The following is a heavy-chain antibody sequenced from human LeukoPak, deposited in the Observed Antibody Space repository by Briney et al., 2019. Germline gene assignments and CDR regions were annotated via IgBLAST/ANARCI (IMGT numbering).Heavy chain of an antibody. CDR1: GFTFSTYS. J-gene: IGHJ4*02. CDR3: AKRAFIAAPSWWDY. V-gene: IGHV3-23*01. D-gene: IGHD6-13*01. CDR2: ISGSGGST. Sequence: GGSLRLSCAASGFTFSTYSMNWVCQAPGKGLEWVSAISGSGGSTYYADSVKGRFTISRDNSKNTLYLQMNSLRAEDTAVYYCAKRAFIAAPSWWDYWGQGTLVTVSS.